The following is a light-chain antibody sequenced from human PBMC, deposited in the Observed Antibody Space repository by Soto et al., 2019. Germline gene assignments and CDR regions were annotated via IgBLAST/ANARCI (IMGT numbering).Light chain of an antibody. CDR2: DVS. J-gene: IGLJ2*01. CDR1: SADIGLYNY. Sequence: QSALTQPASVSGSPGQSITISCTGTSADIGLYNYVSWYQQHPNKAPKLIIHDVSERPSGVSYRFSASKSGNTASLTISGIQAEDEADYYCSSSTNRITLVFGGGTKLTVL. CDR3: SSSTNRITLV. V-gene: IGLV2-14*01.